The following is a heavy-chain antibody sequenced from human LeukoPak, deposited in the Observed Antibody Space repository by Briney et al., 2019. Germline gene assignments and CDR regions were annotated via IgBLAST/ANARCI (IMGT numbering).Heavy chain of an antibody. CDR2: ISGSGGST. Sequence: GGSLRLSCAASGFTFSSYAMSWVRQAPGKGLEWVSAISGSGGSTYYADSVKGRFTISRDNSKNTLYLQMNSLRAEDTAVYYCAKGYSIVVVPAAMGDYWGQGTLVTVSS. CDR1: GFTFSSYA. D-gene: IGHD2-2*01. J-gene: IGHJ4*02. V-gene: IGHV3-23*01. CDR3: AKGYSIVVVPAAMGDY.